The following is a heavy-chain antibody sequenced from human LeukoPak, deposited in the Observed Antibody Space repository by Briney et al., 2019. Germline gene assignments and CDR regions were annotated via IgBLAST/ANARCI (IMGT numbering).Heavy chain of an antibody. CDR2: VYDIDST. V-gene: IGHV4-59*01. J-gene: IGHJ4*02. Sequence: PSETLSLTCTVSGASISNYYWSWLRQPPGKGLEWIGYVYDIDSTNYKPSLMRRVTISVDTSRNKFSLKLSCRDAADTAVYFCARDYRGFTPGWFDDWGQGTLVTVSS. CDR3: ARDYRGFTPGWFDD. D-gene: IGHD3-16*02. CDR1: GASISNYY.